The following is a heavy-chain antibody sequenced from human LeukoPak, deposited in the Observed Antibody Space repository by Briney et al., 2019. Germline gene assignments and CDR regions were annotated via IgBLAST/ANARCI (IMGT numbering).Heavy chain of an antibody. CDR3: ARDFATGYYYDSSGYFDY. CDR2: INPSGDSM. V-gene: IGHV1-46*01. D-gene: IGHD3-22*01. Sequence: ASVKVSCKASRYSFTDNHIHWVRQAPGQALEWMGMINPSGDSMSYAQKFQGRVTMTTDTSTSTAYMELRSLRSDDTAVYYCARDFATGYYYDSSGYFDYWGQGTLVTVSS. CDR1: RYSFTDNH. J-gene: IGHJ4*02.